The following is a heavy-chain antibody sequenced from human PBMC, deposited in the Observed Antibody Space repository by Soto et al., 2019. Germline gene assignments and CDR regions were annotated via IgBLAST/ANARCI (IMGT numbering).Heavy chain of an antibody. CDR2: IYYTGDT. D-gene: IGHD6-13*01. J-gene: IGHJ4*01. Sequence: SFTSYWIGWIRQPPGKGLEWIGSIYYTGDTYYSPSLKSRVTISLDASMNQFSLRLASVSVADTAKYYCARQATTSWSYWGQGTLVTV. CDR1: SFTSYW. V-gene: IGHV4-39*01. CDR3: ARQATTSWSY.